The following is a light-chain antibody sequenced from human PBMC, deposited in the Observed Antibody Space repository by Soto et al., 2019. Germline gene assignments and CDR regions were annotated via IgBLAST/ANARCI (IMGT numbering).Light chain of an antibody. CDR3: QQSNSDPFT. J-gene: IGKJ4*01. CDR2: SAS. Sequence: DIQMTQSPSSLSASVGDRVTITCRASQSISKYLNWYQQKPGKAPKLLMYSASSLLSGVPSRFSGTGSGTDFTLTISSLQPEDFATYYCQQSNSDPFTFGGGTAVEIE. CDR1: QSISKY. V-gene: IGKV1-39*01.